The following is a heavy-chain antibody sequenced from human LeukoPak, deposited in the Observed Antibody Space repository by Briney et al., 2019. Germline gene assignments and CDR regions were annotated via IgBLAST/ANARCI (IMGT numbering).Heavy chain of an antibody. CDR1: GFTFSSYS. CDR3: ARDVDYGDYTNDY. V-gene: IGHV3-21*01. CDR2: ISSSSSYI. J-gene: IGHJ4*02. Sequence: GGSLRLSCAASGFTFSSYSMNWVRQAPGKGLEWVSSISSSSSYIYYADSVKGRFTISRDNAKNSLYLQMNSLRAEDTAVYYCARDVDYGDYTNDYWGQGTLVTVSS. D-gene: IGHD4-17*01.